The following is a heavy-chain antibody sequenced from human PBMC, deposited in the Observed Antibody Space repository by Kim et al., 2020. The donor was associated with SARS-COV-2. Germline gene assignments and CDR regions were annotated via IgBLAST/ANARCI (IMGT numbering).Heavy chain of an antibody. CDR3: AREVTIFGVVTTYYFDY. Sequence: ASVQVSCKASGYTFTSYGISWVRQAPGQGLEWMGWISAYNGNTNYAQKLQGRVTMTTDTSTSTAYMELRSLRSDDTAVYYCAREVTIFGVVTTYYFDYWGQGTLVTVSS. V-gene: IGHV1-18*01. J-gene: IGHJ4*02. CDR2: ISAYNGNT. CDR1: GYTFTSYG. D-gene: IGHD3-3*01.